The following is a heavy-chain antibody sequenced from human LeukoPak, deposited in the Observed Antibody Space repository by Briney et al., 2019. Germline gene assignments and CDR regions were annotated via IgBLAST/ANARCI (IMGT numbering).Heavy chain of an antibody. V-gene: IGHV5-51*01. D-gene: IGHD3-22*01. J-gene: IGHJ4*02. CDR3: ARFAYGSDYFPGHY. Sequence: LGESLKISCKGSGYSFANYWIGWVRQMPGKGLEWMGIIYPADSDTRYSPSFQGQVTISADKSFTTAYLQWSSLKASDTAMYYCARFAYGSDYFPGHYWGQGTLVTVSS. CDR1: GYSFANYW. CDR2: IYPADSDT.